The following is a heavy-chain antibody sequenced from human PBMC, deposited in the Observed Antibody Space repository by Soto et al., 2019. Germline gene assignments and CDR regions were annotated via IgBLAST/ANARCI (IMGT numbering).Heavy chain of an antibody. D-gene: IGHD6-13*01. J-gene: IGHJ4*02. CDR1: GYTFTSYG. CDR3: ARDLALFIAAAGAQGDY. CDR2: ISAYNGNT. V-gene: IGHV1-18*01. Sequence: QVQLVQSGAEVKKPGASVKVSCKASGYTFTSYGISWVRQAPGQGLEWMGWISAYNGNTNYAQKLQGRVTMTTDTSTSTAYKELRSLRSDDTAVDYCARDLALFIAAAGAQGDYWGQGTLVTVSS.